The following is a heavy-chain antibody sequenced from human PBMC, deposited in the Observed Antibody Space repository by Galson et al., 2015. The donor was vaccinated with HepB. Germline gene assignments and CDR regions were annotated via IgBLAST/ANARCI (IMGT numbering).Heavy chain of an antibody. CDR3: ATLVVGAFDI. J-gene: IGHJ3*02. D-gene: IGHD2-2*01. Sequence: SVKVSCKASGYTFTSYNINWVRQAPGQGLEWMGWINTNTGSPTFAQGFSGRFVFSLDTSVSTAYLQISTLKAEDSAVYFCATLVVGAFDIWGQGTMVTVSS. CDR2: INTNTGSP. V-gene: IGHV7-4-1*02. CDR1: GYTFTSYN.